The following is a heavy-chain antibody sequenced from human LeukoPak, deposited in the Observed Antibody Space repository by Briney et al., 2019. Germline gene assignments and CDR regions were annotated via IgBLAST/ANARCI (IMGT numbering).Heavy chain of an antibody. J-gene: IGHJ5*02. Sequence: ASVRVSCKASRYSFVTYFIDWVRQASGQGRDGMGWTNPNSGKTGYAQKFQGRVSITVNTSMSTVYLVVNSLKSEDTALYYCARGGTVWAKFDTWGQGTLVTVSS. D-gene: IGHD4-17*01. CDR3: ARGGTVWAKFDT. CDR1: RYSFVTYF. CDR2: TNPNSGKT. V-gene: IGHV1-8*01.